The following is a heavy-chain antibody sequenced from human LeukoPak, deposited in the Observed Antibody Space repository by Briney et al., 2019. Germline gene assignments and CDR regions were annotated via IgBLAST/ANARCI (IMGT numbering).Heavy chain of an antibody. D-gene: IGHD2-2*01. V-gene: IGHV4-4*07. CDR2: IYTSGST. Sequence: PSETLSLTCTVSGGSISSYHWSWIRQPAGKGLEWIGRIYTSGSTNYNPSLKSRVTMSVDTSKNQFSLKLSSVTAADTAVYYCARRYLLLSGDAFDIWGQGTMVTVSS. J-gene: IGHJ3*02. CDR3: ARRYLLLSGDAFDI. CDR1: GGSISSYH.